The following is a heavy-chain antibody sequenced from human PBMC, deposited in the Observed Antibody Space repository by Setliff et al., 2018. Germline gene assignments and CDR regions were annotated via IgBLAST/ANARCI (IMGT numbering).Heavy chain of an antibody. Sequence: QTGGSLRLSCAASGFTFSSYAMSWVRQAPGKGLEWVSAISSSGGSTYYADSVKGRFTISRDNSKNTLYLQMNSLRAEDTAVYYCAKKGLVIIWDYYYGMDVWGQGTTVTVSS. D-gene: IGHD3-9*01. CDR2: ISSSGGST. V-gene: IGHV3-23*01. CDR3: AKKGLVIIWDYYYGMDV. CDR1: GFTFSSYA. J-gene: IGHJ6*02.